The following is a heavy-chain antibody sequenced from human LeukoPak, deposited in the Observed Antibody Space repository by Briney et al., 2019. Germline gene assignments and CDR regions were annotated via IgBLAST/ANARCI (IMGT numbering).Heavy chain of an antibody. CDR2: INPSGGST. Sequence: ASVKVSCKASGYTFTSYYMHWVRQAPGQGLEWMGIINPSGGSTSYAQKFQGRVTMTRDMSTSTVYMELSSLRSEDTAVYYCARRDCSSTSCYTNWFDPWGQGTLVTVSS. V-gene: IGHV1-46*01. J-gene: IGHJ5*02. CDR1: GYTFTSYY. D-gene: IGHD2-2*01. CDR3: ARRDCSSTSCYTNWFDP.